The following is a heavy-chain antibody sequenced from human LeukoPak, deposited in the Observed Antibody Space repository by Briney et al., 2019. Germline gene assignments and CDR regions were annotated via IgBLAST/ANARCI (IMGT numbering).Heavy chain of an antibody. CDR3: ARGPIVVAPAANPPWFDP. D-gene: IGHD2-2*01. CDR1: GYTFTGYY. Sequence: ASVKVSCKASGYTFTGYYMHWGRQAPGPGLEWMGLVNPNSGGTNYEQKFQGRVTMTRDTSNSTASLKLSRLTSDDTAMYYCARGPIVVAPAANPPWFDPWGKGTLVTVSS. V-gene: IGHV1-2*02. CDR2: VNPNSGGT. J-gene: IGHJ5*02.